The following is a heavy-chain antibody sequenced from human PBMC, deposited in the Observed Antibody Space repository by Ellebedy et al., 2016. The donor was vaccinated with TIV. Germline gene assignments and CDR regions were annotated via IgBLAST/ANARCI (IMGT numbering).Heavy chain of an antibody. V-gene: IGHV1-69*06. CDR1: GNTFTSYS. CDR3: ARDPLRGGRDWLLQGSDY. J-gene: IGHJ4*02. D-gene: IGHD2-21*02. CDR2: INPISGSA. Sequence: AASVKVSCKASGNTFTSYSSSWVRQAPGQGLEWVGRINPISGSANYAQKFHDKVTHTADRSTGTFYMEVSSLRSDDTAIYYCARDPLRGGRDWLLQGSDYWGQGTQVNVSS.